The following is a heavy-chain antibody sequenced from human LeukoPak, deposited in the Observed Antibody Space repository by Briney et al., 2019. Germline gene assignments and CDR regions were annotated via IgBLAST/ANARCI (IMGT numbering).Heavy chain of an antibody. CDR2: IYTSGST. J-gene: IGHJ5*02. Sequence: SETLSLTCTVSGGSISRYYWSWIRQPPGKGLEWIGYIYTSGSTNYNPSLKSRVTISVDTSKNQFSLKLSSVTAADTAVYYCARAVQGGGFDPWGQGTLVTVSS. CDR3: ARAVQGGGFDP. V-gene: IGHV4-4*09. CDR1: GGSISRYY. D-gene: IGHD1-1*01.